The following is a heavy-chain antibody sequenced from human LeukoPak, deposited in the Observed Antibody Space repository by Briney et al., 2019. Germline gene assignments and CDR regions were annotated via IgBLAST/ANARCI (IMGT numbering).Heavy chain of an antibody. CDR1: GFTFSSYA. V-gene: IGHV3-23*01. CDR3: AKEVVVPAATRYNWFDP. Sequence: PGGSLRLSCAASGFTFSSYAMSWVRQAPGKGLEWVSAISGSGGSTYYADSVKGRFTISRDNSKNTLYLQMNSLRAEDTAVYYCAKEVVVPAATRYNWFDPWGQGTLVTVSS. J-gene: IGHJ5*02. CDR2: ISGSGGST. D-gene: IGHD2-2*01.